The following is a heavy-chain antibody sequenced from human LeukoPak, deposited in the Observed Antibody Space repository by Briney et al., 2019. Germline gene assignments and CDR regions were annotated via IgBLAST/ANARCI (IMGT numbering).Heavy chain of an antibody. CDR2: ISYDGSNK. J-gene: IGHJ6*02. Sequence: GGSLRLSCAASGFTFSSYAMHWVRQAPGKGLEWVAVISYDGSNKYYADSVKGRFTISRDSSKNTLYLQMNSLRAEDTAVYYCARDRSTNRRMDVWGQGTTVTVSS. D-gene: IGHD5/OR15-5a*01. CDR3: ARDRSTNRRMDV. V-gene: IGHV3-30-3*01. CDR1: GFTFSSYA.